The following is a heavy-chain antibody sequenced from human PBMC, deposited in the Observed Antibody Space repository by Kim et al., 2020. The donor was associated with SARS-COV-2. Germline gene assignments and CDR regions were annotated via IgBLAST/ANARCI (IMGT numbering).Heavy chain of an antibody. Sequence: GGSLRLSCAASGFTFTKVWLSWVRQAPGKGLEWVGRIRSKADGGTADYAAPVKGRFTISRDDSKNTLYLQMNGLRAEDTAFYHCTTDYERIGGLCDGETCYPASLWGQGTLVIVSS. CDR1: GFTFTKVW. D-gene: IGHD2-21*01. V-gene: IGHV3-15*01. CDR3: TTDYERIGGLCDGETCYPASL. CDR2: IRSKADGGTA. J-gene: IGHJ4*02.